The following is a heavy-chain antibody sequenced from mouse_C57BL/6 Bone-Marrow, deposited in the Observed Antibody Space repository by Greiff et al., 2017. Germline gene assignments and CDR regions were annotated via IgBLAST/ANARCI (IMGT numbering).Heavy chain of an antibody. V-gene: IGHV1-55*01. J-gene: IGHJ2*01. CDR1: GYTFTSYW. CDR3: ARRYYDPYYFDY. CDR2: IYPGSGST. Sequence: QVQLQQPGAELVKPGASVKMSCKASGYTFTSYWITWVKQRPGQGLEWIGDIYPGSGSTNYNEKFKSKATLTVDTSSSTAYMQLSSLTSEDSAVYYCARRYYDPYYFDYWGQGTTLTVSS. D-gene: IGHD2-4*01.